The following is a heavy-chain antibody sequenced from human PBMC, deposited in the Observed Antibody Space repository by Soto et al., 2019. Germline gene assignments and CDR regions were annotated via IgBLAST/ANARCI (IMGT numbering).Heavy chain of an antibody. D-gene: IGHD3-16*01. CDR1: GYTFTGYY. V-gene: IGHV1-2*04. CDR3: ARERARGGGAAVGGWFDP. Sequence: QVQLVQSGAEVKKPGASVKVSCKASGYTFTGYYMHWVRQAPGQGLEWMGWINPNSGGTNYAQKFQGWVTMTRDTSISTAYMELSRLRSDDTAVYYCARERARGGGAAVGGWFDPWGQGTLVTVSS. J-gene: IGHJ5*02. CDR2: INPNSGGT.